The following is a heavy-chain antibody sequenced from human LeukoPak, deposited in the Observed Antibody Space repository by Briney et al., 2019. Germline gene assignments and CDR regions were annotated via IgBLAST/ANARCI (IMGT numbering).Heavy chain of an antibody. Sequence: PSETLSLTCTVSGGSISSYYWSWIRQPPGKGLEWIGYIYYSGSTNYNPPLKSRVTISVDTSKNQFSLKLSSVTAADTAVYYCAREREYYYDSSGYNWFDPWGQGTLVTVSS. CDR1: GGSISSYY. CDR2: IYYSGST. V-gene: IGHV4-59*01. D-gene: IGHD3-22*01. CDR3: AREREYYYDSSGYNWFDP. J-gene: IGHJ5*02.